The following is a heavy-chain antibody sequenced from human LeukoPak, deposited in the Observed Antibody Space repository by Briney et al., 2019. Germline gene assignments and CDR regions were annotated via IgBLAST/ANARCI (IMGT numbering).Heavy chain of an antibody. V-gene: IGHV3-30*02. CDR2: IRFDGTSK. Sequence: PGESLRLSCAAAGFSLSTYGIHWVRQTPGGGPEWLTSIRFDGTSKYYATSVKGRFSISRDNSANTAYLHMSSLRPEDTALYYCARTPYSGSSLQYYHLDAWGKGTTVTVSS. CDR1: GFSLSTYG. CDR3: ARTPYSGSSLQYYHLDA. D-gene: IGHD1-26*01. J-gene: IGHJ6*04.